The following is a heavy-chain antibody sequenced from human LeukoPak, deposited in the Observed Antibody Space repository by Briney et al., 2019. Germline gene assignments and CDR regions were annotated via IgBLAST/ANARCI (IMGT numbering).Heavy chain of an antibody. CDR1: GGSFSGNY. D-gene: IGHD6-13*01. CDR3: ARTPFGYSSSFFDY. V-gene: IGHV4-34*01. CDR2: INHSGGT. J-gene: IGHJ4*02. Sequence: KPSETLSLTCGVYGGSFSGNYWSWIRQPPGKGLEWIGQINHSGGTNYNPSLKSRVTISVDTSKNQFSLKLNFVTAADTAVCYCARTPFGYSSSFFDYWGRGTLVTVSS.